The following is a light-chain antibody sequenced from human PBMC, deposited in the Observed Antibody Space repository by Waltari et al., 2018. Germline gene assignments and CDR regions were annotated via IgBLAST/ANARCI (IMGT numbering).Light chain of an antibody. J-gene: IGKJ1*01. CDR1: QRFSRS. Sequence: ETVLTQSPATLSLSPGERATHSCRSSQRFSRSLAWYQQKPGQAPRLLIYEASNRATGIPARFSGSGSGTDFTLTISSLEPEDFAVYYCQQRSNWPPTFGQGTKVEIK. V-gene: IGKV3-11*01. CDR3: QQRSNWPPT. CDR2: EAS.